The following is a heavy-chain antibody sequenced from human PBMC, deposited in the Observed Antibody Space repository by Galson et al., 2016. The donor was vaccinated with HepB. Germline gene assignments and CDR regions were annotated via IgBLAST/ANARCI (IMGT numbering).Heavy chain of an antibody. V-gene: IGHV1-69*13. CDR3: ARGRKASGGNGNYYYYGMDV. Sequence: SVKVSCKVSGGTFSSYAINWVRQVPGQGLEWMGGIMPAFGKRTYAQKFQDRAIITADESTSTAYMELSSLTSADKAIYYWARGRKASGGNGNYYYYGMDVWGQGTTVIVSS. D-gene: IGHD4-23*01. CDR1: GGTFSSYA. J-gene: IGHJ6*02. CDR2: IMPAFGKR.